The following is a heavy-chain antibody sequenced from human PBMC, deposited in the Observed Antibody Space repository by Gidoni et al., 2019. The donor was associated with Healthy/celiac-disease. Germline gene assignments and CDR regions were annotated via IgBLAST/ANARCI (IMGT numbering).Heavy chain of an antibody. V-gene: IGHV4-59*01. CDR2: IYYSGST. Sequence: QVQLQESGPGLVKPSETLSLTCTVSGGSISSYYWSWIRQPPGKGLEWIGYIYYSGSTNYNPSLKSRVTISVDTSKNQFSLKLSSVTAADTAVYYCARGGIRDGSPFDYWGQGTLVTVSS. CDR1: GGSISSYY. CDR3: ARGGIRDGSPFDY. D-gene: IGHD3-10*01. J-gene: IGHJ4*02.